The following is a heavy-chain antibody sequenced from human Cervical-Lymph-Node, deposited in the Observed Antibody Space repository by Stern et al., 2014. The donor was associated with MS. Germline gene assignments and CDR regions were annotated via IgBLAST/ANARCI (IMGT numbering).Heavy chain of an antibody. J-gene: IGHJ3*02. CDR2: ISAYNGNT. V-gene: IGHV1-18*01. CDR1: GYTFTSYG. CDR3: ARGLLGRENAFDI. Sequence: VQLVESGAEVKKPGASVKVSCKASGYTFTSYGISWVRQAPGQGLECMGWISAYNGNTNYAQKLQGGVTMTTGTSTGTAYMELRRLRSDDTAVYYCARGLLGRENAFDIWGQGTMVTVSS. D-gene: IGHD2-15*01.